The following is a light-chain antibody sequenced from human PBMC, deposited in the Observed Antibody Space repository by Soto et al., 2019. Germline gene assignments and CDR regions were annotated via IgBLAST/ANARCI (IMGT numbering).Light chain of an antibody. Sequence: EIVLTQSPGTLSLSPWERATLSCRASQSVSSSYLAWYQQKPGQAPRLLIYRTSTRATGIPDRFSGSGSGTDFTLTINSLEPEDFAVYYCQQRSNWPPITFGQGTRLEI. J-gene: IGKJ5*01. CDR3: QQRSNWPPIT. CDR2: RTS. CDR1: QSVSSSY. V-gene: IGKV3D-20*02.